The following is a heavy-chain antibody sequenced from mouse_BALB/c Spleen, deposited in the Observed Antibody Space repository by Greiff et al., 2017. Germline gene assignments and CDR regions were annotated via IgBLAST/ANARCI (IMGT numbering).Heavy chain of an antibody. D-gene: IGHD2-2*01. CDR1: GFTFSSYA. CDR2: ISSGGSYT. CDR3: AKYGYDSYYYAMDY. V-gene: IGHV5-9-4*01. Sequence: DVKLVESGGGLVKPGGSLKLSCAASGFTFSSYAMSWVRQSPEKRLEWVAEISSGGSYTYYPDTVTGRFTISRDNAKNTLYLEMSSLRSEDTAMYYCAKYGYDSYYYAMDYWGQGTSVTVSS. J-gene: IGHJ4*01.